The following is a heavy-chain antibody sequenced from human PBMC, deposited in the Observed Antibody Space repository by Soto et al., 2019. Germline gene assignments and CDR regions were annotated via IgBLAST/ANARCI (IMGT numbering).Heavy chain of an antibody. CDR3: ARGSSSWNNWFGP. CDR2: FIPAFGTA. CDR1: GGTYNNFP. D-gene: IGHD6-13*01. J-gene: IGHJ5*02. V-gene: IGHV1-69*01. Sequence: QVQLVQSGAEVKKPGSSVKVSCTASGGTYNNFPISWVRQAPGQGLEWMGGFIPAFGTANYAQRFQGRVTITADESTRTAYMELSSLRSEDTAVYYCARGSSSWNNWFGPWGQGTLVTVSS.